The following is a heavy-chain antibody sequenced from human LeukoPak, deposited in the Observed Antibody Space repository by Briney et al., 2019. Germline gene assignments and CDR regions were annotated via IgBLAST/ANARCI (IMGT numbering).Heavy chain of an antibody. J-gene: IGHJ3*02. CDR1: GYTFTGYY. V-gene: IGHV1-2*02. CDR2: SNPNSGGT. D-gene: IGHD4-17*01. Sequence: GASVKVSCKASGYTFTGYYMHWVRQAPGQGLECIGWSNPNSGGTNYAQKFQGRVTMTRDTSISTAYMELSRLRSDDTAVYYCARELDMTTMTGAFDIWGQGTMVTVSS. CDR3: ARELDMTTMTGAFDI.